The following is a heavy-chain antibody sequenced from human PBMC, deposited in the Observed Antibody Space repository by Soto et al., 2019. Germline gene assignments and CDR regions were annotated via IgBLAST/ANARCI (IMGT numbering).Heavy chain of an antibody. V-gene: IGHV3-66*01. Sequence: GGSLRLSCAAPGFTVSSNYMSWVRQAPGKGLEWVSVIYSGGSTYYADSVKGRFTISRDNSKNTLYLQMNSLRAEDTAVYYCAIWYLGGYGSGSYYNAHRAFDIWGQGTMVTVSS. CDR2: IYSGGST. CDR1: GFTVSSNY. D-gene: IGHD3-10*01. J-gene: IGHJ3*02. CDR3: AIWYLGGYGSGSYYNAHRAFDI.